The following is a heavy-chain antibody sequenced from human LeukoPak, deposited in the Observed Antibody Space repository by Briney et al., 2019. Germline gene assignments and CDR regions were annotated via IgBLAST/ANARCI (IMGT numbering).Heavy chain of an antibody. V-gene: IGHV3-30*04. Sequence: GGSLRLSCAASGFTFSSYAMHWVRQAPSKGLEWGAVISYDGSNKYYADSVKGRFTISRDNSKNTLYLQMNSLRAEDTAVYYCARDQRYYGSGDGMDVWGQGTTVTVSS. D-gene: IGHD3-10*01. J-gene: IGHJ6*02. CDR3: ARDQRYYGSGDGMDV. CDR2: ISYDGSNK. CDR1: GFTFSSYA.